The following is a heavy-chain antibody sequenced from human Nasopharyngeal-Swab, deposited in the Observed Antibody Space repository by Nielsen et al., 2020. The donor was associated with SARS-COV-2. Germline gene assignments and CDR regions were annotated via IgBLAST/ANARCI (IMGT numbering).Heavy chain of an antibody. CDR3: ARRVVGTGNYYYGMDV. D-gene: IGHD1-26*01. J-gene: IGHJ6*02. V-gene: IGHV3-48*03. Sequence: GESLKISCAASGFTLSSYEMNWVRQAPGKGLEWVSYISSSGSTIYYADSVKGRFTISRDNAKNSLYLQMNSLRAEDTAVYYCARRVVGTGNYYYGMDVWGQGTTVTVSS. CDR2: ISSSGSTI. CDR1: GFTLSSYE.